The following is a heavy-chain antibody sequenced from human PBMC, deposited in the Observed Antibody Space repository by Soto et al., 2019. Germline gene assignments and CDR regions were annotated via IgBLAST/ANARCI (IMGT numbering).Heavy chain of an antibody. D-gene: IGHD3-3*02. Sequence: SETLSLTCTLSGCSISSGGYYWTWIRQHPGKGLEWIGYNYYSGITYYNPSLKSRVTISLDTSKNQFSLKLSSVTAADTAVYYCARVLGNDAFDIWGQGTMVT. CDR2: NYYSGIT. J-gene: IGHJ3*02. CDR1: GCSISSGGYY. CDR3: ARVLGNDAFDI. V-gene: IGHV4-31*03.